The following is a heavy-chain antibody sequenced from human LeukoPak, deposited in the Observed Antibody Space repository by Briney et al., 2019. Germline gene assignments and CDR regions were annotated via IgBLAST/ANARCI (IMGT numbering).Heavy chain of an antibody. J-gene: IGHJ5*02. CDR1: GGPISSTSYF. Sequence: SETLSLTCTVSGGPISSTSYFWGWLRQPPGKDLEWIASTSSAGDTHYTPSLPSRVTISLDTPKNQFFLRLNSATAADTAVYYCARVRNSRGFRNSRSFWFDPWGQGTLVAVSS. CDR3: ARVRNSRGFRNSRSFWFDP. CDR2: TSSAGDT. D-gene: IGHD4-23*01. V-gene: IGHV4-39*07.